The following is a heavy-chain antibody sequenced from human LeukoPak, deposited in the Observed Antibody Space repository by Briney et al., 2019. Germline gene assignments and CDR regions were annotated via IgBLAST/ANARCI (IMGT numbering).Heavy chain of an antibody. V-gene: IGHV1-24*01. Sequence: ASVKVSCKVSGYTLTELSMHWVRQAPGKGLEWMGGFDPEDGETIYAQKFQGRVTMTEDTSTDTAYMELSSLRSEDTAVYYCARGWYSSSWSHPWGQGTLVTVSS. CDR1: GYTLTELS. CDR3: ARGWYSSSWSHP. CDR2: FDPEDGET. D-gene: IGHD6-13*01. J-gene: IGHJ5*02.